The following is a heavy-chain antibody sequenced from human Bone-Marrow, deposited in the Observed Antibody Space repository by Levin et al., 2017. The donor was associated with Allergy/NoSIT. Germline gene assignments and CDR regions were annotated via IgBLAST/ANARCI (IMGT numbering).Heavy chain of an antibody. V-gene: IGHV1-8*01. CDR2: MNPNFGTT. Sequence: GESLKISCKASGYAFTSYEINWVRPATGQGPEWLGWMNPNFGTTGYAQKFQGRVTMTRNTSINTAYMELSSLTFEDSALYYCVRAGGSGPFGNYYGMDVWVHGTAVAVSS. D-gene: IGHD3-10*01. J-gene: IGHJ6*02. CDR1: GYAFTSYE. CDR3: VRAGGSGPFGNYYGMDV.